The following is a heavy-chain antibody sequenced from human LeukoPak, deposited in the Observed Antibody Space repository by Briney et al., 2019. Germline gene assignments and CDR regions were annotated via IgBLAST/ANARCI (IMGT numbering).Heavy chain of an antibody. CDR3: AKDRGYCSGGSCYLGYYYGMDV. J-gene: IGHJ6*04. CDR2: ISYDGSNK. CDR1: GFTFSSYG. D-gene: IGHD2-15*01. Sequence: PGGSLRLSCAASGFTFSSYGMHWVRQAPGKGLEWVVVISYDGSNKYYADSVKGRFTISRDNSKNTLYLQMNSLRAEDTAVYYCAKDRGYCSGGSCYLGYYYGMDVWGKGTTVTVSS. V-gene: IGHV3-30*18.